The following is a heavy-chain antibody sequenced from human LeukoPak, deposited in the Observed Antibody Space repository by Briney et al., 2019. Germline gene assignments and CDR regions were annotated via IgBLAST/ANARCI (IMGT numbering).Heavy chain of an antibody. CDR3: ARARTYYYDSSGYYHFDY. J-gene: IGHJ4*02. CDR2: ISSSSSYI. D-gene: IGHD3-22*01. Sequence: GGSLRLSCAASGFTFSSYSMNWVRQAPGKGLEWVSSISSSSSYIYYADSVKGRFTISRDNAKSSLYLQMNSLRAEDTAVYYCARARTYYYDSSGYYHFDYWGQGTLVTVSS. V-gene: IGHV3-21*01. CDR1: GFTFSSYS.